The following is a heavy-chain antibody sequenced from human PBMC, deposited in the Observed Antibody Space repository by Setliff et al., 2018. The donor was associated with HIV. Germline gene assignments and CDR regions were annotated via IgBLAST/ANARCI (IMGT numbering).Heavy chain of an antibody. V-gene: IGHV1-69*10. Sequence: SVKVSCKASGGSLRSYVINWARQAPGQGLEWMGGIIPMLGITNYAQNFQGRLAITADKSTTVSYMELSSLRSEDTAFYFCATSTIAAAGASRADLDPWGQGTRVTVSS. J-gene: IGHJ5*02. CDR3: ATSTIAAAGASRADLDP. D-gene: IGHD6-13*01. CDR1: GGSLRSYV. CDR2: IIPMLGIT.